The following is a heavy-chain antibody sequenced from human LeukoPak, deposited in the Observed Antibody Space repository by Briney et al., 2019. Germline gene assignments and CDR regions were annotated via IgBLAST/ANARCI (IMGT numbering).Heavy chain of an antibody. V-gene: IGHV3-30*04. Sequence: GGSLRLSCAASGFTFSSYSMHWVRQAPGKGLEWVAVISYDGSNKYYADSVKGRFTISRDNSKNTLYLQMNSLRAEDTAVYYCARGGGEVLLRSNNYIDYWGQGTLVTVSS. CDR2: ISYDGSNK. CDR1: GFTFSSYS. CDR3: ARGGGEVLLRSNNYIDY. D-gene: IGHD1-26*01. J-gene: IGHJ4*02.